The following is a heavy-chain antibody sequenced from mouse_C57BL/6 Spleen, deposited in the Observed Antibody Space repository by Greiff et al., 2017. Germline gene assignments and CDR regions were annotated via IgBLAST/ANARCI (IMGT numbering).Heavy chain of an antibody. CDR1: GFNFKDYF. CDR2: IDPADGDT. J-gene: IGHJ2*01. D-gene: IGHD1-1*01. CDR3: ALTTVVAENDFDY. Sequence: VQLQQSGAELVKPGASVKLSCTASGFNFKDYFMHWVQQRPEQGLEWIGRIDPADGDTNYAPKFQGQATITADTSSNTAYLQLSSLTSEDTAVYYGALTTVVAENDFDYWGQGTTLTVSS. V-gene: IGHV14-2*01.